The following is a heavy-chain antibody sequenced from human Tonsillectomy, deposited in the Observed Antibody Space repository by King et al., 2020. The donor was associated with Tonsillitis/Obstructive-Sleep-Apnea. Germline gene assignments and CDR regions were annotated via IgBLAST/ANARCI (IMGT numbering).Heavy chain of an antibody. V-gene: IGHV1-2*02. D-gene: IGHD2-15*01. CDR3: ARELGQQGGGPDF. CDR2: MNPKSGGT. CDR1: GYTFTANY. Sequence: QLVQSGAEAKKSGASVRVSCKASGYTFTANYLHWVRQAPGQGLEWMGWMNPKSGGTNIAQNFQGRVTLTRDTSINTAYMELSSLRFDDTAMYFCARELGQQGGGPDFGGQGTLVTVSS. J-gene: IGHJ4*02.